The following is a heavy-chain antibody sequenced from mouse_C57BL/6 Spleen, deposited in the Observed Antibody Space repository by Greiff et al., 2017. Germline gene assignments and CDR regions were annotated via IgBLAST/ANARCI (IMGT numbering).Heavy chain of an antibody. Sequence: QVQLQESGAELARPGASVKLSCKASGYTFTSYGISWVKQRTGQGLEWIGEFYPRSGNTYYNEKFKGKATLTADKSSSTAYMGLRSLTSEDSAVYFCARGVITTVVATNYRGQGTTLTVSA. CDR3: ARGVITTVVATNY. D-gene: IGHD1-1*01. J-gene: IGHJ2*01. CDR1: GYTFTSYG. V-gene: IGHV1-81*01. CDR2: FYPRSGNT.